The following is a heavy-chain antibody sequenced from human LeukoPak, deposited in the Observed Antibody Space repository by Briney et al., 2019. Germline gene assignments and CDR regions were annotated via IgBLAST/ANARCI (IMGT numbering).Heavy chain of an antibody. J-gene: IGHJ6*03. CDR2: IYYSGST. D-gene: IGHD1-26*01. CDR3: VRWEQTGNYMDV. V-gene: IGHV4-59*01. CDR1: GFTISRYC. Sequence: KSSETLSLTCTVSGFTISRYCWSWIRQAPGKGLEWIGYIYYSGSTKYNTSLKSRVTISVDTSKNQFSLKLSSVTAADTAVYYCVRWEQTGNYMDVWGKGTTVTVSS.